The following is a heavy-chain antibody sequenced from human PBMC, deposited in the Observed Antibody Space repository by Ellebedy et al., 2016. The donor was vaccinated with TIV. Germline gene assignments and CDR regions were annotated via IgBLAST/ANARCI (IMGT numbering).Heavy chain of an antibody. J-gene: IGHJ4*02. V-gene: IGHV1-18*01. CDR2: ISAYNGNT. CDR1: GYTFTSYG. Sequence: AASVKVSCKASGYTFTSYGISWVRQAPGQGLEWMGWISAYNGNTNDAQKLQGRGTMTTDTSTSTAYMELRSLRSDDTAVYYCARDRYGDWSFDYWGQGTLVTVSS. CDR3: ARDRYGDWSFDY. D-gene: IGHD4-17*01.